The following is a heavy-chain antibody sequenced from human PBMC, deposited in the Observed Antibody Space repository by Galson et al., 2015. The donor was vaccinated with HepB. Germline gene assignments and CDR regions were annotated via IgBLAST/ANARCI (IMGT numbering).Heavy chain of an antibody. V-gene: IGHV1-8*01. Sequence: SVKVSCKASGYTFTNYDINWMRQATGQGLEWVGWMNSNSGNTGYAQKFQGRVTSTRNTSISTAYMDLRSLRSEDTAVYYCARFPYSSSWSSNSYYMDVWGKGTTVTVSS. CDR1: GYTFTNYD. D-gene: IGHD6-13*01. CDR3: ARFPYSSSWSSNSYYMDV. J-gene: IGHJ6*03. CDR2: MNSNSGNT.